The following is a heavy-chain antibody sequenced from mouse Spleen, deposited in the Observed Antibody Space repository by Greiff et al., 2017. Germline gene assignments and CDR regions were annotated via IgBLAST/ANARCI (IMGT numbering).Heavy chain of an antibody. J-gene: IGHJ2*01. D-gene: IGHD4-1*01. CDR1: GYTFTSYW. CDR2: IDPSDSYT. CDR3: ARAGMAFDY. Sequence: VQLQQSGAELVMPGASVKLSCKASGYTFTSYWMHWVKQRPGQGLEWIGEIDPSDSYTNYNQKFKGKATLTVDKSSSTAYMQLSSLTSEDSAVYYCARAGMAFDYWGQGTTLTVSS. V-gene: IGHV1-69*01.